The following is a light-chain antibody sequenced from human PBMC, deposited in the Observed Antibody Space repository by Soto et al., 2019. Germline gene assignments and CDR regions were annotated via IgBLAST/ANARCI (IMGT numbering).Light chain of an antibody. CDR2: DAS. Sequence: EIVLTQSPATLSLSPGERATLSCRASQSVSSYLAWYQQKPGQAPRLLIYDASNRATGIPARFSGSGSGTDFTLTISSLEPEDFAFYYCQQRSNSHRFGGGTKVEIK. CDR1: QSVSSY. J-gene: IGKJ4*01. CDR3: QQRSNSHR. V-gene: IGKV3-11*01.